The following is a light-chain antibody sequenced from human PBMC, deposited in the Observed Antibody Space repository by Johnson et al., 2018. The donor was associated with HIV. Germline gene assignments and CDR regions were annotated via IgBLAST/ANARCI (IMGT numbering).Light chain of an antibody. V-gene: IGLV1-51*01. J-gene: IGLJ1*01. CDR2: DNN. CDR1: SYNIGNNY. Sequence: QSALTQPPSVSAAPGQKVTISCSGSSYNIGNNYVSWYQQLPGTAPKLLIYDNNKRPSGIPDRFSGSKSGTSDTLGITGLQTGDEADYYCGTWNSSLTTPYVFGTGTKVTVL. CDR3: GTWNSSLTTPYV.